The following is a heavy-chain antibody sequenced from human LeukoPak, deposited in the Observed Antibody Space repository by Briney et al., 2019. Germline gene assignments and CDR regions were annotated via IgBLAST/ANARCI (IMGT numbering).Heavy chain of an antibody. D-gene: IGHD6-13*01. J-gene: IGHJ5*02. CDR3: ARESYSSSINWFDP. CDR1: GGSISSYY. V-gene: IGHV4-59*01. Sequence: SETLSLTCTVSGGSISSYYWSWIRQPPGKGLEWIGYIYYSGSTNHNPSLKSRVTISVDTSKNQFSLKLSSVTAADTAVYYCARESYSSSINWFDPWGQGTLVTVSS. CDR2: IYYSGST.